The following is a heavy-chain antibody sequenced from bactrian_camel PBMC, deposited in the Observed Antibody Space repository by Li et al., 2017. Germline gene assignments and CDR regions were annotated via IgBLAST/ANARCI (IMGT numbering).Heavy chain of an antibody. Sequence: HVQLVESGGSSVQAGGSLRLSCTAPKATYTTNCIGWFRQAPGKEREGVAATYIIDRGTYYADSVKGRFTISQDDAENTVFLEMNSLNSEDTAVYYCAVDLRHFICTLDPRDYIDWGQGTQVTVS. J-gene: IGHJ4*01. CDR1: KATYTTNC. CDR2: TYIIDRGT. CDR3: AVDLRHFICTLDPRDYID. D-gene: IGHD4*01. V-gene: IGHV3S1*01.